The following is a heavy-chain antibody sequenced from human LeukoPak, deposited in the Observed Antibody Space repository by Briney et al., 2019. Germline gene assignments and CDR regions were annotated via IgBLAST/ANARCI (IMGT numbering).Heavy chain of an antibody. D-gene: IGHD6-13*01. J-gene: IGHJ4*02. CDR3: ARGQQRYLDC. CDR2: TYYRSKWFN. CDR1: GDSVSSNSAA. Sequence: SQTLSLTCAFSGDSVSSNSAAWNWIRQSPSRGLEWLGRTYYRSKWFNDYAVSLKSRITINPDTSKNQFSLQLSSVTPEDTAVYFCARGQQRYLDCWGQGALVTVSS. V-gene: IGHV6-1*01.